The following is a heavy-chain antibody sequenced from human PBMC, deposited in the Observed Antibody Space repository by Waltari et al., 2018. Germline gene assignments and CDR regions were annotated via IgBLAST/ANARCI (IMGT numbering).Heavy chain of an antibody. CDR1: GFTVSSNY. CDR2: IYYSGST. V-gene: IGHV4-59*02. D-gene: IGHD6-19*01. Sequence: VQLVESGGGLIQPGGSLRLSCAASGFTVSSNYMSWVRQAPGKGLEWIGYIYYSGSTNYNPSLKSRVTISVDTSKNQFSLRLSSVTAADTAVYYCARQYSSGWYVVYFDYWGQGTLVTVSS. J-gene: IGHJ4*02. CDR3: ARQYSSGWYVVYFDY.